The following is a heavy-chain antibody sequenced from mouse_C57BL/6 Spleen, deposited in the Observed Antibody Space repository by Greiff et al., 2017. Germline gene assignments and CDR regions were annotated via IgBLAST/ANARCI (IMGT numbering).Heavy chain of an antibody. CDR2: IYPGDGDT. V-gene: IGHV1-80*01. Sequence: QVQLQQSGAELVKPGASVKISCKASGYAFSSYWMNWVKQRPGKGLEWIGQIYPGDGDTNYNGKFKGKATLTADKSSSTAYMQLSSLTSEDSAVYYCARGEGYYDAIDYWGQGTSVTVSS. CDR1: GYAFSSYW. D-gene: IGHD2-1*01. J-gene: IGHJ4*01. CDR3: ARGEGYYDAIDY.